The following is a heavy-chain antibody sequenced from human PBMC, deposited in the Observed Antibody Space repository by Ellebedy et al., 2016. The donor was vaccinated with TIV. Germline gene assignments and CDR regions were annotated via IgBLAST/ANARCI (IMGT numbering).Heavy chain of an antibody. D-gene: IGHD4-17*01. Sequence: GGSLRLSCAASGFSFRSYWMSWVRQAPGKGLEWVATINQDGSQKHYVDPVKGRCTVSRDNAQNSLHLQMNSLRVEDTAVYYCARDGAYGDYAPGQYGMDVWGQGTTVIVS. J-gene: IGHJ6*02. CDR3: ARDGAYGDYAPGQYGMDV. V-gene: IGHV3-7*05. CDR2: INQDGSQK. CDR1: GFSFRSYW.